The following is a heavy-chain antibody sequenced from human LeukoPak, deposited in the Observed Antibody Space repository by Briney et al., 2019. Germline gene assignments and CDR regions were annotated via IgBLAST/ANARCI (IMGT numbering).Heavy chain of an antibody. CDR1: GFTFSSYS. CDR3: ARDSHIVVVTAIRRDAFDI. V-gene: IGHV3-21*01. D-gene: IGHD2-21*02. J-gene: IGHJ3*02. Sequence: GGSLRLSCAASGFTFSSYSMNWDRQAPGRGLEWVSSISSSSSYIYYADSVKGRFTISRDNSKNSLYLQMNSLRAEDTAVYYCARDSHIVVVTAIRRDAFDIWGQGTMVTVSS. CDR2: ISSSSSYI.